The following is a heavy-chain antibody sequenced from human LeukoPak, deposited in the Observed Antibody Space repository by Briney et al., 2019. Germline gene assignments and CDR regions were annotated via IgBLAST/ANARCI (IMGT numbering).Heavy chain of an antibody. Sequence: ASVKVSCKASGYTFTRYGISWVRQAPGQGLEWMGWISVYNGNTNYAQKFQGRVTMTTDTSTSTAYMELRSLRSDDTALYYCARDLAVATLPTFDYWGQGILVTVSS. CDR2: ISVYNGNT. CDR1: GYTFTRYG. V-gene: IGHV1-18*01. D-gene: IGHD6-19*01. J-gene: IGHJ4*02. CDR3: ARDLAVATLPTFDY.